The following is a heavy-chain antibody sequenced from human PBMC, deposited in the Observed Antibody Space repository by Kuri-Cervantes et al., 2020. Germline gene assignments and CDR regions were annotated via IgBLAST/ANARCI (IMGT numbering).Heavy chain of an antibody. V-gene: IGHV4-61*01. CDR2: INHSGST. J-gene: IGHJ5*02. D-gene: IGHD5-18*01. CDR1: GGSVNSGIHY. CDR3: ARGYSYGWRWFDP. Sequence: SETLSLTCTVSGGSVNSGIHYWNWIRQPPGKGLEWIGEINHSGSTNYNPSLKSRVTISVDTSKNQFSLKLTSVTAADTAVYYCARGYSYGWRWFDPWGQGTLVTVSS.